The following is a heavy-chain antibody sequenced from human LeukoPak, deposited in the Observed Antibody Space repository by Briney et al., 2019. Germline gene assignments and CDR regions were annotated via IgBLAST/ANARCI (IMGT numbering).Heavy chain of an antibody. CDR1: GYTLTSYD. CDR2: MNPNSGRT. Sequence: ASVKVSCKASGYTLTSYDINWVRQATGQGLEWMGWMNPNSGRTGYAQNFQGRITITRDTSISTAYMELSSLRSEDTAVYYCTRETSSRYFDYWGQGTLVTVSS. J-gene: IGHJ4*02. CDR3: TRETSSRYFDY. V-gene: IGHV1-8*01.